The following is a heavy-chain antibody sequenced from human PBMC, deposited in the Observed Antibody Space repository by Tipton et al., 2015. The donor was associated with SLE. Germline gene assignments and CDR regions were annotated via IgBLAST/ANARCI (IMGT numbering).Heavy chain of an antibody. CDR3: ARESGWSTFGY. D-gene: IGHD6-19*01. J-gene: IGHJ4*02. V-gene: IGHV4-39*07. CDR2: IYYSGST. CDR1: GGSISSSSYY. Sequence: LTCTVSGGSISSSSYYWGWIRQPPGKGLEWIGSIYYSGSTYYNPSLKSRVTISVDTSKNQFSLKLSSVTAADTAVYYCARESGWSTFGYWGQGTLVTVSS.